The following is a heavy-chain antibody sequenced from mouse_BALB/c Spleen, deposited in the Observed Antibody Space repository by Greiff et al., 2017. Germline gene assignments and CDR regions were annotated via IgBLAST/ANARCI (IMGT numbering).Heavy chain of an antibody. CDR3: ARQEGYYAMDY. V-gene: IGHV5-6*01. J-gene: IGHJ4*01. Sequence: EVKLMESGGDLVKPGGSLKLSCAASGFTFSSYGMSWVRQTPDKRLEWVATISSGGSYTYYPDSVKGRFTISRDNAKNTLYLQMRSLKSEDTAMYYCARQEGYYAMDYWGQGTSVTVSS. CDR1: GFTFSSYG. CDR2: ISSGGSYT.